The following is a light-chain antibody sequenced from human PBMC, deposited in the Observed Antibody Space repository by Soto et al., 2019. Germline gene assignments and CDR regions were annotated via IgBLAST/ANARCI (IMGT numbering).Light chain of an antibody. CDR1: HTISNW. J-gene: IGKJ2*01. Sequence: DIQMTQSPSTLSASVGDSVTITCRASHTISNWLAWFQQKPGNAPKLLIYKGSTLQSRVPSRFSGSVSGTEFALTISSLQPDDSATYYCQQYHMYTYTCGQGTRLEIK. V-gene: IGKV1-5*03. CDR3: QQYHMYTYT. CDR2: KGS.